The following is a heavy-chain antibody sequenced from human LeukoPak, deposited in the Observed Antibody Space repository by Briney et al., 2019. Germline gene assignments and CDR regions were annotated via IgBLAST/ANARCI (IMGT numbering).Heavy chain of an antibody. CDR1: GFTFSTYS. CDR3: AKADRTKRPRYCSGGSCYSGVDAFDI. J-gene: IGHJ3*02. CDR2: ISGSGSST. V-gene: IGHV3-23*01. D-gene: IGHD2-15*01. Sequence: GGSLRLSCAASGFTFSTYSMNWVRQAPGKGLEWVSAISGSGSSTYYAASVKGRFTISRDNSKNTLYLQMNSLRAEDTAVYYCAKADRTKRPRYCSGGSCYSGVDAFDIWGQGTMVTVSS.